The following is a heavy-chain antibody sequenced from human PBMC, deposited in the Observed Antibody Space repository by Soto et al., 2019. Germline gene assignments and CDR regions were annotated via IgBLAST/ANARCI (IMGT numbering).Heavy chain of an antibody. CDR2: ISYDGSNK. CDR1: GFTLSSYG. Sequence: QVQLVESGGGVVQPGRSLRLSCAASGFTLSSYGMHWVRQAPGKGLEWVAVISYDGSNKYLADSAKGRFTISRDKAKNSLYLHMESLSPEDTAVNYCARSLGDGSSVRCDTYITPPYDDCAQGTLVTVSS. J-gene: IGHJ4*01. D-gene: IGHD2-2*01. CDR3: ARSLGDGSSVRCDTYITPPYDD. V-gene: IGHV3-30*03.